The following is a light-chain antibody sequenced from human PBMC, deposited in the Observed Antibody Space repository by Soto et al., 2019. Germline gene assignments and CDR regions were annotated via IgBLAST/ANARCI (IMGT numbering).Light chain of an antibody. CDR2: AAS. CDR3: QQLNTYPLT. Sequence: DIQLTQSPSFLSASVGDRVTITCRASQGISSYLAWYQQEPGKAPKVLIYAASILVSGVPSRFSGSGSGTEFTLTISSLQPEDFATYYCQQLNTYPLTFGGGTRWIS. V-gene: IGKV1-9*01. J-gene: IGKJ4*01. CDR1: QGISSY.